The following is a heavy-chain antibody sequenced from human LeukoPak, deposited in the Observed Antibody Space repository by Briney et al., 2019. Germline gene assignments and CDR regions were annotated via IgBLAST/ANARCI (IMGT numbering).Heavy chain of an antibody. V-gene: IGHV5-51*01. Sequence: GESLKISCKGSGYSFTSYWIGWVRQMPGKGLEWMGIIYPGDSDTRYSPSFQGQVTISADKSISTAYLQRSSLKASDTAMYYCARLEPDIVVVVAARGYNWFNPWGQGTLVTVSS. D-gene: IGHD2-15*01. CDR1: GYSFTSYW. J-gene: IGHJ5*02. CDR2: IYPGDSDT. CDR3: ARLEPDIVVVVAARGYNWFNP.